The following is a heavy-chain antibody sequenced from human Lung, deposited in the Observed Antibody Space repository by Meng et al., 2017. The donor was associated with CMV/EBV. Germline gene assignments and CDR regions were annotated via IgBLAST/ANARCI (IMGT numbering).Heavy chain of an antibody. D-gene: IGHD1-14*01. CDR2: ISYTGRAI. CDR1: GFTFSDYF. V-gene: IGHV3-11*01. J-gene: IGHJ5*02. CDR3: ARDRVPHKAGYSFEP. Sequence: GGSXRLXCAASGFTFSDYFMSWIRQSPGKGLEWVSYISYTGRAIYYADSAKGRFTISRDNAKNSLYLQMNSLRAEDTALYYCARDRVPHKAGYSFEPWGQGTXVTVSS.